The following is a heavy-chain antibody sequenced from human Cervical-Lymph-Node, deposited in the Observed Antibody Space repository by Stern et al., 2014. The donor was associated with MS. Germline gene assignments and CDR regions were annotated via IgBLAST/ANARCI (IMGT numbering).Heavy chain of an antibody. CDR3: ARMAAAGPFDF. J-gene: IGHJ4*02. CDR2: IYNAGNT. Sequence: QVQLQESGPGLEKPSETLSLSCTVSRGSISSSFWSWLRQPPGKGLEWIGYIYNAGNTNYNPSLKSRVTISVDTSKNQFSLKLSSVTAADTAVYYCARMAAAGPFDFWGQGTLVTVSS. D-gene: IGHD6-13*01. CDR1: RGSISSSF. V-gene: IGHV4-59*01.